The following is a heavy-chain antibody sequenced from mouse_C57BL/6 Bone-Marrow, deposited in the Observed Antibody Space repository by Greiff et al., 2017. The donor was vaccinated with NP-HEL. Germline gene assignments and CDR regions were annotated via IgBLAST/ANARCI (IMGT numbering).Heavy chain of an antibody. D-gene: IGHD1-3*01. CDR1: GYTFTSYG. V-gene: IGHV1-81*01. J-gene: IGHJ4*01. Sequence: QVQLKQSGAELARPGVSVKLSCKASGYTFTSYGISWVKQRTGQGLEWIGEIYPRSGNTYYNEKFKGKATLTADKSSSTAYMELRSLTSEDSTVYFSTMLKHEYYYTMDCWGQGTSVTVSS. CDR3: TMLKHEYYYTMDC. CDR2: IYPRSGNT.